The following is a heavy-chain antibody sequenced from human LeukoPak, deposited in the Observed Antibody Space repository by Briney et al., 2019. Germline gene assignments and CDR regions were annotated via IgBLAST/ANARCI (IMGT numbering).Heavy chain of an antibody. CDR2: IIPIFGTA. V-gene: IGHV1-69*05. Sequence: GSSVKVSCKASGGTFSRYAISWVRQAPGQGLEWMGGIIPIFGTANYAQKFQGRVTITTDESTSTAYMELSSLRSEDTAVYYCARDRGVLVVAGQTRRKGWFDPWGQGTLVTVSS. J-gene: IGHJ5*02. CDR1: GGTFSRYA. CDR3: ARDRGVLVVAGQTRRKGWFDP. D-gene: IGHD2-8*01.